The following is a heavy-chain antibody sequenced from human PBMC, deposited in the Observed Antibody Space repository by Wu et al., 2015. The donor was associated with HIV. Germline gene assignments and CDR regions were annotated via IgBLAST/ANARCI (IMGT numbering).Heavy chain of an antibody. Sequence: QVQLVQSGAEVKKPGSSVKVSCKASGGTFSSYAISWVRQAPGQGLEWMGRIIPIFGTANYAQKFQGTVTITADESTTTAYMELSSLRSEDTAVYYCARGRAFLLVGXTKDDGFDIVGRRDNGHRLF. V-gene: IGHV1-69*13. CDR1: GGTFSSYA. J-gene: IGHJ3*02. D-gene: IGHD1-26*01. CDR3: ARGRAFLLVGXTKDDGFDI. CDR2: IIPIFGTA.